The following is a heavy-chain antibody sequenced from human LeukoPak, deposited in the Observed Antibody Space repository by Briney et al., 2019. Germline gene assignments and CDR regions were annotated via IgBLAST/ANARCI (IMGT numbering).Heavy chain of an antibody. D-gene: IGHD3-10*01. CDR2: ISPSGGST. CDR3: ARGSGSAGGIDY. Sequence: ASVKVSCKAFGYTFTGYWMHWVRQAPGQGPEWMGVISPSGGSTIYAQKFQGRVTMTRDTSTSTVYMELSSLRSEDTAVYYCARGSGSAGGIDYWGQGTLVTVSS. J-gene: IGHJ4*02. CDR1: GYTFTGYW. V-gene: IGHV1-46*01.